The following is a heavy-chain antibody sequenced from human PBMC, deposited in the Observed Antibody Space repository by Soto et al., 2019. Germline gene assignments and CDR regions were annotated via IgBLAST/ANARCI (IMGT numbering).Heavy chain of an antibody. CDR3: AKERGYCRGSSCYGSNAMDV. J-gene: IGHJ6*02. Sequence: QVQLVESGGGVVQPGRSLRLSCADSGITVRPSGMHWVRQAAGKGLEWVAGLSSDGTKRYHEDVKGRFTISRDISTNTLDLHMNSLRIEDTAVYYCAKERGYCRGSSCYGSNAMDVWGQGTKVTVSS. CDR1: GITVRPSG. CDR2: LSSDGTKR. D-gene: IGHD2-2*01. V-gene: IGHV3-30*18.